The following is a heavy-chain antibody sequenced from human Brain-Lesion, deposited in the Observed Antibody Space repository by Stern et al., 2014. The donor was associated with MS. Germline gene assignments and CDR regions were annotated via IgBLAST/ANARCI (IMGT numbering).Heavy chain of an antibody. CDR1: GYIFTGYY. Sequence: VQLVQSGAEVKKPGASVKVSCKTSGYIFTGYYIHWVRQAPGQGLERMAWINTHTGGKKYAQKFQGRVTMSRDPSISTAYVELSSLTSDDTAVYYCARDQRGITIFGVVTDYYYLGMDVWGQGTTVTVSS. V-gene: IGHV1-2*02. J-gene: IGHJ6*02. CDR3: ARDQRGITIFGVVTDYYYLGMDV. D-gene: IGHD3-3*01. CDR2: INTHTGGK.